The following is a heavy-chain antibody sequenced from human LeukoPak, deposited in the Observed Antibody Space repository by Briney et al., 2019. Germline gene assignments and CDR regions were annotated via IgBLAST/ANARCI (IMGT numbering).Heavy chain of an antibody. CDR3: ATLPAY. V-gene: IGHV4-30-4*08. CDR2: IYYTGST. CDR1: GGSISCGDYY. J-gene: IGHJ4*02. Sequence: PSQTLSLTCNLSGGSISCGDYYWSWIRQPPGKGLEWIGYIYYTGSTYYNPSLKSRLTISVDTSKNQFSLKLYSVTAADTAVYYCATLPAYWGQGILVTVSS.